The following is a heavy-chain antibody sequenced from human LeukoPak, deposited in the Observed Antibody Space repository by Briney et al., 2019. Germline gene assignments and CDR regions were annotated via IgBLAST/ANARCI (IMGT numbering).Heavy chain of an antibody. J-gene: IGHJ4*02. CDR3: ARAHYYDSSGLDF. CDR2: IRYDGSNK. Sequence: GGSLRLSCAASGFTFSSYGMHWVRQAPGKGLEWVAFIRYDGSNKYYADSVKGRFTISRDNSKNTLYLQMNSLRAEDTAVYYCARAHYYDSSGLDFWGQGTLVTVSS. D-gene: IGHD3-22*01. CDR1: GFTFSSYG. V-gene: IGHV3-30*02.